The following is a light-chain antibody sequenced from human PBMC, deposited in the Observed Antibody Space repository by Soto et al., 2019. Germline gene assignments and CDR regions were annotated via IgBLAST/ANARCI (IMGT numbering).Light chain of an antibody. J-gene: IGKJ4*01. CDR2: LGS. Sequence: DIVMTQSPLSLPVTPGEPASISCRSSQSLLHSNGYNYLDWYLQKPGQSPQLLIYLGSNRASGVPDRFSGCGSGTDFTLKISRXEAEDVGVYYCMQALQTPLTFGGGTKVDTK. CDR3: MQALQTPLT. CDR1: QSLLHSNGYNY. V-gene: IGKV2-28*01.